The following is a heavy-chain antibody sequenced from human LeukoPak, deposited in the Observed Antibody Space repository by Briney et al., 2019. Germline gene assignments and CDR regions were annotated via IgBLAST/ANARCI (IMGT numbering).Heavy chain of an antibody. CDR1: GFTFSTYW. J-gene: IGHJ4*02. Sequence: GGSLRLSCAASGFTFSTYWMSWVRQAPGKGLEWVANIKQDVSEKYYLDSVKGRFTISRDNAKNSLYLQMNSLRAEDTAVYFCTRQAAAGIDYWGQGTLVTASS. V-gene: IGHV3-7*01. CDR3: TRQAAAGIDY. CDR2: IKQDVSEK. D-gene: IGHD6-13*01.